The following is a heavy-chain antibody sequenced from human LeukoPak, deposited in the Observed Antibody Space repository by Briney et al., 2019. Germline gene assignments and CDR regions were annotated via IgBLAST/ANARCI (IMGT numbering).Heavy chain of an antibody. CDR2: IRYDGSNK. J-gene: IGHJ4*02. CDR1: GFTFSSYV. V-gene: IGHV3-30*02. CDR3: AKRSGDYGDYYFDY. Sequence: GGSLRLSGAPSGFTFSSYVMHCVPQAPGKGLEWVAFIRYDGSNKYYADSVKGRFTISRDNSKNTLYLQMNSLRAEDTAVYYCAKRSGDYGDYYFDYWGQGTLVTVSS. D-gene: IGHD4-17*01.